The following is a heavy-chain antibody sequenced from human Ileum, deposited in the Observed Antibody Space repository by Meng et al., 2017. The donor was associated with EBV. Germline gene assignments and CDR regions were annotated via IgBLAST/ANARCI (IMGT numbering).Heavy chain of an antibody. CDR1: GYPFTGYY. V-gene: IGHV1-2*04. D-gene: IGHD6-13*01. CDR3: ARDWEGSWAVLDY. Sequence: VWSGAKVRNPGASVKVSCKASGYPFTGYYMHWVRQAPGQGLEWMGWINPNSGGTNYAQKFQGWVTMTRDTSISTAYMELSRLRSDDTAVYYCARDWEGSWAVLDYWGQGTLVTVSS. J-gene: IGHJ4*02. CDR2: INPNSGGT.